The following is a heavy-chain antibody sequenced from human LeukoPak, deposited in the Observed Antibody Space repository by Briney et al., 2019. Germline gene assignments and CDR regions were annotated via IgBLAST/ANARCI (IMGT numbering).Heavy chain of an antibody. V-gene: IGHV3-53*01. CDR3: ARGRIAGTYSSDY. D-gene: IGHD1/OR15-1a*01. Sequence: PGGSLRLSCAASGFTVSSNYMSWVRQAPGKGLERVSVIYSGGSTYYADSVKGRFTISRDNSKNTLYLQMNSLRAEDTAVYYCARGRIAGTYSSDYWGQGTLVTVSS. CDR1: GFTVSSNY. CDR2: IYSGGST. J-gene: IGHJ4*02.